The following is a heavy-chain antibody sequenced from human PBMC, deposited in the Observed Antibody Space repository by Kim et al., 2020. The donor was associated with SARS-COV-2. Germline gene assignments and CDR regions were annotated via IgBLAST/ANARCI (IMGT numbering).Heavy chain of an antibody. CDR2: ISYDGSNK. Sequence: GGSLRLSCAASGFTFSSYAMHWVRQAPGKGLEWVAVISYDGSNKYYADSVKGRFTISRDNSKNTLYLQMNSLRAEDTAVYYCARDAGYSSGWVDYWGQGT. D-gene: IGHD6-19*01. V-gene: IGHV3-30*04. J-gene: IGHJ4*02. CDR3: ARDAGYSSGWVDY. CDR1: GFTFSSYA.